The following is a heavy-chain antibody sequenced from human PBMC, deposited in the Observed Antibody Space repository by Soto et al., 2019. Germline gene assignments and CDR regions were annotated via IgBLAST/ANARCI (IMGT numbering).Heavy chain of an antibody. J-gene: IGHJ4*02. CDR3: AKDKGGRYCSRTSCLYSFDY. CDR1: GFTFSTYA. D-gene: IGHD2-2*01. CDR2: ISDSGST. Sequence: EVQLLESGGGLVQPGGSLRLSCTASGFTFSTYAMSWVRQAPGKGLEWVSTISDSGSTYYADSVKGRFTISRDNSKTTLYLEMNSLRAYGTAVYYCAKDKGGRYCSRTSCLYSFDYWGQGTLVTVSS. V-gene: IGHV3-23*01.